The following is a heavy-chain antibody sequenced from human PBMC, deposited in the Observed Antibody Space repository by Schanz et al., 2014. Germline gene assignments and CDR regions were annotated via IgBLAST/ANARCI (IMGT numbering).Heavy chain of an antibody. J-gene: IGHJ3*01. CDR2: ISAYNGHT. CDR1: GYTFTSYG. CDR3: ARGIPYCSSTSCSGLDAYDV. V-gene: IGHV1-18*01. Sequence: QGQLVQSGAEVKKPGASVKVSCKASGYTFTSYGITWVRQAPGQGLEWMGWISAYNGHTTYAQKFQGRVTRTTDTSTSTAYMELRNVRYDDTAMYYCARGIPYCSSTSCSGLDAYDVWGQGTLVTVSS. D-gene: IGHD2-2*01.